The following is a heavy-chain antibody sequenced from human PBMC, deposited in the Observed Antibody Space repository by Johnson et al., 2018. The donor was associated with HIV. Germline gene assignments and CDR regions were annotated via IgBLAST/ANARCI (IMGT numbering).Heavy chain of an antibody. CDR2: IYSGGST. Sequence: VQLVESGGGLVKPGGSLRLSCAASGFTFSNAWMSWVRQAPGKGLEWVSVIYSGGSTYYADSVKGRFTISRDNSKNTLYLQMNSLRAEDTAVYYCARGRDGYNLDAFDIWGQGTMVTVSS. CDR3: ARGRDGYNLDAFDI. J-gene: IGHJ3*02. CDR1: GFTFSNAW. V-gene: IGHV3-66*01. D-gene: IGHD5-24*01.